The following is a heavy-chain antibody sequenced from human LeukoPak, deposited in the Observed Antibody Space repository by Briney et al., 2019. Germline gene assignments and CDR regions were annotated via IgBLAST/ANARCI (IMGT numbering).Heavy chain of an antibody. CDR1: GVSFSGYY. CDR2: INHSGST. J-gene: IGHJ5*02. D-gene: IGHD3-10*01. V-gene: IGHV4-34*01. Sequence: ASETLSLTCAVYGVSFSGYYWSWIRQPPGKGLEWIGEINHSGSTKYNPSLKIRVTISVDTSKNQVSRKLSSVTAADTAVYYCASYYGSGSYSWFDPWGQGTLVTVSS. CDR3: ASYYGSGSYSWFDP.